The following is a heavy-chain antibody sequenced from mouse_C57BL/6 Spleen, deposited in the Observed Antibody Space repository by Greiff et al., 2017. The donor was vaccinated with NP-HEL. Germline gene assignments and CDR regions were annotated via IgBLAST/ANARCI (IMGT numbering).Heavy chain of an antibody. J-gene: IGHJ3*01. CDR2: ISSGGNYT. CDR1: GFTFSSYG. Sequence: EVQGVESGGDLVKPGGSLKLSCAASGFTFSSYGMSWVRQTPAKRLEWVATISSGGNYTYYPDSVKGRFTISRDNAKNTLYLQMSSLKSEDTAMYYCARHEAYWGQGTLVTVSA. CDR3: ARHEAY. V-gene: IGHV5-6*01.